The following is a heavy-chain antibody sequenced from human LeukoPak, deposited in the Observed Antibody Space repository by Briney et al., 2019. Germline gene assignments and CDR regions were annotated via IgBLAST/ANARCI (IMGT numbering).Heavy chain of an antibody. D-gene: IGHD3-9*01. V-gene: IGHV3-30*18. J-gene: IGHJ4*02. CDR1: GFTFSSYG. CDR2: ISYDGSNK. CDR3: AKFSVSTGYQD. Sequence: PGGSLRLSCAASGFTFSSYGMHWVRQAPGKGLEWVAVISYDGSNKYYADSVKGRFTISRDNSKNTLYLQMNSLRAEDTAVYYCAKFSVSTGYQDWGQGTLVTVSS.